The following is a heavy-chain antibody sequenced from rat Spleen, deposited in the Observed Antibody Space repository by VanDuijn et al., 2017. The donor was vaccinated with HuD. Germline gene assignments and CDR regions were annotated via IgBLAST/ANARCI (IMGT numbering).Heavy chain of an antibody. V-gene: IGHV5-20*01. Sequence: EVQLVESGGDLVQPGRSLTLSCAASGFTFSDYYMAWVRQAPTRGLEWVASSNYDSDNTHYRNSVRGRFTIFRALAKSTLYLQMDSLRSEDKATYYCTTDPLYYYDGYYHVGDYFDYWGQGVMVTVSS. D-gene: IGHD1-12*03. CDR1: GFTFSDYY. CDR2: SNYDSDNT. CDR3: TTDPLYYYDGYYHVGDYFDY. J-gene: IGHJ2*01.